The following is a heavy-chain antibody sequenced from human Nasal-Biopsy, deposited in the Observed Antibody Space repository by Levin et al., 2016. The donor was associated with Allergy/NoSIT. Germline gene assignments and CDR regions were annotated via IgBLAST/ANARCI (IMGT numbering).Heavy chain of an antibody. Sequence: GESLKISCTASGFTLSSYSMNWVRQAPGKGLEWVSHIGSGSSTEYADSVRGRFTISRDNAKNSLYLQMDSLRDEDTAVYYCARDSNDYSSSSTALRYWFDLWGQGTLVTVSS. J-gene: IGHJ5*02. CDR3: ARDSNDYSSSSTALRYWFDL. V-gene: IGHV3-48*02. CDR1: GFTLSSYS. D-gene: IGHD6-6*01. CDR2: IGSGSSTE.